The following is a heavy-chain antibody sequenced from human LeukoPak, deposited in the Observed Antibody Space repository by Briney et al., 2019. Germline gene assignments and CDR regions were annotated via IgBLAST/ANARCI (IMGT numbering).Heavy chain of an antibody. CDR2: IRSKAYGGTT. V-gene: IGHV3-49*04. Sequence: GGSLRLSCTASGFTFGDYTMSWVRQAPGKGLEWVGFIRSKAYGGTTEYAASVKGRFTIAGDDSKSIAYLQMNSLKTEDTAVYYCISQYYDSSGYPIAYYFDYWGQGALVTVSS. CDR1: GFTFGDYT. D-gene: IGHD3-22*01. J-gene: IGHJ4*02. CDR3: ISQYYDSSGYPIAYYFDY.